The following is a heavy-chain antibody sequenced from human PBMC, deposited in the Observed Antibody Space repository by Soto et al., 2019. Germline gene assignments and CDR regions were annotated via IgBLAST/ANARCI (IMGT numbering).Heavy chain of an antibody. CDR1: GYSISSSSYY. D-gene: IGHD6-6*01. Sequence: SETLSLNCPVSGYSISSSSYYRGWIRQPPGKGLEWIGSIYYSGSTYYNPSLKSRVTISVDTSKNQFSLKLSSVTAADKAVFYCARHRARNWFDPWGQGTLVTVSS. V-gene: IGHV4-39*01. CDR2: IYYSGST. J-gene: IGHJ5*02. CDR3: ARHRARNWFDP.